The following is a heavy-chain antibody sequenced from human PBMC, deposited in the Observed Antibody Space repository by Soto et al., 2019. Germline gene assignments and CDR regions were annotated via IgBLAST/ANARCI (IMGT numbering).Heavy chain of an antibody. Sequence: ASVKVSCKASGYTFTSYGISWVRQAPGQGLEWMGWISAYNGNTNYAQKLQGRVTMTTDTSTSTAYMELRSLSSDDTAVYYCPGSCSFFFFIWGIYLYGSPGLFAPWGQGPLVPVSS. CDR1: GYTFTSYG. CDR3: PGSCSFFFFIWGIYLYGSPGLFAP. J-gene: IGHJ5*02. V-gene: IGHV1-18*01. D-gene: IGHD3-16*01. CDR2: ISAYNGNT.